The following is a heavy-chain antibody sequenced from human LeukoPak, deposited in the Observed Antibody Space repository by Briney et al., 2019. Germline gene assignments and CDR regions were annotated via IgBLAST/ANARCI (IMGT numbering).Heavy chain of an antibody. V-gene: IGHV4-61*02. CDR1: GGSISSGSYY. CDR2: IYTSGST. D-gene: IGHD6-19*01. CDR3: ARDYYSSGGVNWFDP. J-gene: IGHJ5*02. Sequence: SQTLSLTCTVSGGSISSGSYYWRWIRQPAGKGLEWIGRIYTSGSTNYNPSLKSRVTISVDTSKNQFSLKLSSVTAADTAVYYCARDYYSSGGVNWFDPWGQGTLVTVSS.